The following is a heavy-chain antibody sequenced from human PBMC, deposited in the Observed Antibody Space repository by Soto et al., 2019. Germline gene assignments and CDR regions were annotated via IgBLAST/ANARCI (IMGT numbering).Heavy chain of an antibody. J-gene: IGHJ4*02. V-gene: IGHV3-66*01. D-gene: IGHD3-3*01. CDR3: AREWRNYFDS. CDR2: IYSDGST. CDR1: GFAVSDNY. Sequence: ESWGGLVQPGGSLRLSCAASGFAVSDNYMSWVRQAPGKGLEWVSFIYSDGSTYYADSVKGRFTISRDNSENTVSLQMSSLRVDDTALYSCAREWRNYFDSWGRGTLVTVSS.